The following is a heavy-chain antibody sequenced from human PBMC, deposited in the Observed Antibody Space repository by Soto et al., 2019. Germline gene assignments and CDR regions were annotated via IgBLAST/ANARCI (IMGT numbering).Heavy chain of an antibody. J-gene: IGHJ4*02. CDR3: ARDSPAQFTTVTTLLDY. D-gene: IGHD4-17*01. Sequence: GGSLRLSCAASGFTFSSYSMNWVRQAPGKGLEWVSSISSSSSYIYYADSVKGRFTISRDNAKNSLYLQMNSLRAEDTAVYYCARDSPAQFTTVTTLLDYWGQGTLVTVSS. V-gene: IGHV3-21*01. CDR2: ISSSSSYI. CDR1: GFTFSSYS.